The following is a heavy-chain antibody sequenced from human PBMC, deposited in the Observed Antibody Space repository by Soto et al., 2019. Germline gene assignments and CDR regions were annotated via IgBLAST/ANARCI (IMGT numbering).Heavy chain of an antibody. CDR2: ISYDGSNK. CDR1: VFTFSSYG. J-gene: IGHJ4*02. Sequence: SLRLSCAASVFTFSSYGMHWVRQAPGKGLEWVAVISYDGSNKYYADSVKGRFAISIDNSKNTLYLQMSSLRAEDTAVYYCAKRQSGNFGPFDSWGQGTLVTVSS. D-gene: IGHD2-21*02. V-gene: IGHV3-30*18. CDR3: AKRQSGNFGPFDS.